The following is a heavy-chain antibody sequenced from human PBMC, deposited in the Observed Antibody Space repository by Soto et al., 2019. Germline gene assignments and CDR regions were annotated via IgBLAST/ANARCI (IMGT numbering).Heavy chain of an antibody. CDR2: INSGSRYI. CDR3: AKDDSSWYNGPNY. Sequence: PGGSLRLSCAASGFNFRIYSMNWVRQAPGKGLEWVSSINSGSRYIYYVDSVKGRFTISRDISKNTLYLQMNSLRAEDTAVYYCAKDDSSWYNGPNYWGQGTMVTVSS. D-gene: IGHD6-13*01. CDR1: GFNFRIYS. V-gene: IGHV3-21*04. J-gene: IGHJ4*03.